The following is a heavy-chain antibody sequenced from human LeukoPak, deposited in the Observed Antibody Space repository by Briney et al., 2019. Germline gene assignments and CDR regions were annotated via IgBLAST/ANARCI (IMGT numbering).Heavy chain of an antibody. Sequence: SETLSLTCTVSGGSISSYYWSWIREPPGKGLEWIGYIYYSGSTNYNPSLKSRVTISVDTSKNQFSLKLSSVTAADTAVYYCASRAAAGSFDYWGQGTLVTVSS. CDR1: GGSISSYY. J-gene: IGHJ4*02. CDR2: IYYSGST. V-gene: IGHV4-59*01. D-gene: IGHD6-13*01. CDR3: ASRAAAGSFDY.